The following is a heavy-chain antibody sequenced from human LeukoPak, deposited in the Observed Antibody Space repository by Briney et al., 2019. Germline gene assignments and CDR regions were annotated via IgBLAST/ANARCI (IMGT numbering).Heavy chain of an antibody. V-gene: IGHV4-39*07. CDR2: LYYSVST. J-gene: IGHJ4*02. CDR1: GGSIRSSNYY. CDR3: AREGRDSYDSSGYSPDY. Sequence: SETLSLTCTVSGGSIRSSNYYWGWIRQPPGKGLEWIGTLYYSVSTYYNPSLKSRVTISVDTSRNQFSLKLTSMTAADTAVYYCAREGRDSYDSSGYSPDYWGQGALVTVPS. D-gene: IGHD3-22*01.